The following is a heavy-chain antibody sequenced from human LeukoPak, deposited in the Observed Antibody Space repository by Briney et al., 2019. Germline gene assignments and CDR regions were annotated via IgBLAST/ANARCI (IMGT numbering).Heavy chain of an antibody. CDR2: ISAYNGNT. J-gene: IGHJ4*02. V-gene: IGHV1-18*01. D-gene: IGHD6-19*01. Sequence: ASVKVSCKASGYTFTSYGISWVRQAPGQGLEGMGLISAYNGNTNYAQKLQGRVTMTTDTSTSTAYMELRSLRSDETAVYYCARDARIAVAGTLPFDYWGQGTLVTVSS. CDR1: GYTFTSYG. CDR3: ARDARIAVAGTLPFDY.